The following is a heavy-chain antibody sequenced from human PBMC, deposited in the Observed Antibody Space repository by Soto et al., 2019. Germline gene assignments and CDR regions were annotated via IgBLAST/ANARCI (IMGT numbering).Heavy chain of an antibody. CDR3: ARSDRYNWNYGNWFNP. D-gene: IGHD1-7*01. CDR1: GGSISSSSYY. J-gene: IGHJ5*02. V-gene: IGHV4-39*01. CDR2: IYYSGST. Sequence: SETLSLTCTVSGGSISSSSYYWGWIRQPPGKGLEWIGSIYYSGSTYYNPSLKSRVTISVDTSKNQFSLKLSSVTAADTAVYYCARSDRYNWNYGNWFNPWGQGTLVTVSS.